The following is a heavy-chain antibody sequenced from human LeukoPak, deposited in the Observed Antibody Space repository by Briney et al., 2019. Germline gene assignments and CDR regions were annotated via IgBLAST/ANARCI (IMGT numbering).Heavy chain of an antibody. CDR1: GYTFTSYG. V-gene: IGHV1-18*01. CDR3: ARDPWQQLALYYYYGMDV. Sequence: VKVSCKASGYTFTSYGISWVRPAPGQGLEWMGWISAYNGNTNYAQKLQGRVTMTTDTSTSTAYMELRSLRSDDTAVYYCARDPWQQLALYYYYGMDVWGQGTTVTVSS. J-gene: IGHJ6*02. CDR2: ISAYNGNT. D-gene: IGHD6-13*01.